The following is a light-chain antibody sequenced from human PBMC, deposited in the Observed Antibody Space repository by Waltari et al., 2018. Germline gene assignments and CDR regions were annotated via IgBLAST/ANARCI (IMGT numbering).Light chain of an antibody. J-gene: IGKJ1*01. Sequence: DIVMTQSPDSLAVSLGERATINCKSSQNILYSSNNKNYLAWYQFKPGQAPKLLFYWASTRESGVPDRFSGSGSGTEFTLTINSLQAEDVAVYYCQQHYSTPRTFGQGTKVEIK. V-gene: IGKV4-1*01. CDR2: WAS. CDR3: QQHYSTPRT. CDR1: QNILYSSNNKNY.